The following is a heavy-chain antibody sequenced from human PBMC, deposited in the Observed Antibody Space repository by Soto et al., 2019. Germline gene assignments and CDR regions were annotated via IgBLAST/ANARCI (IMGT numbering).Heavy chain of an antibody. D-gene: IGHD3-10*01. CDR1: GYSFTIYW. CDR3: ASGRITMVRGPPSH. V-gene: IGHV5-51*01. Sequence: GESLKISCKSSGYSFTIYWIGWVLQMPWKGLEWMGIIYPGDSDTRYSPSFQGQVTISADKSISTAYLQWSSLKASDTAMYYCASGRITMVRGPPSHWGQGTLVTVSS. J-gene: IGHJ4*02. CDR2: IYPGDSDT.